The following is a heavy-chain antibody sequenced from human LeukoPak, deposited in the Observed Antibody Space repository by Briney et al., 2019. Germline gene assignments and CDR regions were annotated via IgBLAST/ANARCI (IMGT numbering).Heavy chain of an antibody. CDR1: GFTFSSYA. D-gene: IGHD3-16*02. V-gene: IGHV3-20*04. Sequence: PAGSLRLSCAASGFTFSSYAMSWVRQPPGKGLELDSVVNWSGGSTGYADSVKGRFTISRDNAKSSLYLQMDSLRAEDTAVYYCARDRWELSRRYFDSWGQGTLVTVSS. CDR3: ARDRWELSRRYFDS. J-gene: IGHJ4*02. CDR2: VNWSGGST.